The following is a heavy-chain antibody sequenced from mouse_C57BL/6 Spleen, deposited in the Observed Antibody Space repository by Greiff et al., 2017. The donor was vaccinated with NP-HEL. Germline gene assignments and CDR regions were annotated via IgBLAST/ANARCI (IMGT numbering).Heavy chain of an antibody. CDR1: GFTFSDYG. CDR2: ISSGSSTI. J-gene: IGHJ1*03. V-gene: IGHV5-17*01. Sequence: EVMLVESGGGLVKPGGSLKLSCAASGFTFSDYGMHWVRQAPEKGLEWVAYISSGSSTIYYADTVKGRFTISRDNAKNTLFLQMTSLRSEDTAMYYCARGDYDGSSSSYWYFDVWGTGTTVTVSS. D-gene: IGHD1-1*01. CDR3: ARGDYDGSSSSYWYFDV.